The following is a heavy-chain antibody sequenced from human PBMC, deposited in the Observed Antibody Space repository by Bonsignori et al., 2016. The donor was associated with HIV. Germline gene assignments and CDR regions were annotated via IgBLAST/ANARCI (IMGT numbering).Heavy chain of an antibody. CDR2: IYSTGST. V-gene: IGHV4-61*02. CDR3: ARGYDRVDY. CDR1: GDSISSGGDH. J-gene: IGHJ4*02. D-gene: IGHD3-22*01. Sequence: QVQLQESGPRLVKSSQTLSLTCTVSGDSISSGGDHWSWIRQPAGKGLEWIGRIYSTGSTNYNPSLRSRVTISLETPKNQFYLNLSSVTAADTAVYFCARGYDRVDYWGQGTLVTVSS.